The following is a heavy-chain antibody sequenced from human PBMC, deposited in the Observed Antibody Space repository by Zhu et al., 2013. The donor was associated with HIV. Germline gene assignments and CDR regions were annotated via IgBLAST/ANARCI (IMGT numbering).Heavy chain of an antibody. CDR3: ATSGRVAATGLIVS. Sequence: QVQLVQSGPEVKKPGSSVKVSCKASGGTLSTYAITWVRQAPGQGLEWMGGTVPAFGTANYAQKFRERVTITADESTRTAYMELSSLMSEDTAVYYCATSGRVAATGLIVSWGQGTLVTVSS. CDR2: TVPAFGTA. D-gene: IGHD3-9*01. V-gene: IGHV1-69*01. J-gene: IGHJ4*02. CDR1: GGTLSTYA.